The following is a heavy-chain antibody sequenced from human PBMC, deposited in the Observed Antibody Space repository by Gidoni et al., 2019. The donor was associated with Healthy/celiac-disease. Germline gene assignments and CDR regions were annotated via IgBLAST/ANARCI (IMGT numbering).Heavy chain of an antibody. V-gene: IGHV3-15*01. CDR1: GFTFSNAW. CDR3: TTAKAARPQYYYYGMDV. Sequence: EVQLVESGGGLVKPGGSLRLSCAASGFTFSNAWMSWVRQAPGKGLEWVGRIKSKTDGGTTDYAAPVKGRFTISRDDSKNTLYLQMNSLKTEDTAVYYCTTAKAARPQYYYYGMDVWGQGTTVTVSS. CDR2: IKSKTDGGTT. D-gene: IGHD6-6*01. J-gene: IGHJ6*02.